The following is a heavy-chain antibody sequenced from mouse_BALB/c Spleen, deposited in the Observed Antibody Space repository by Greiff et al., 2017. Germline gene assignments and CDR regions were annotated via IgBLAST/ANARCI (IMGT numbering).Heavy chain of an antibody. CDR3: AYYGNYWYFDV. D-gene: IGHD2-1*01. CDR2: IDPANGNT. V-gene: IGHV14-3*02. Sequence: VQLQQSGAELVKPGASVKLSCTASGFNIKDTYMHWVKQRPEQGLEWIGRIDPANGNTKYDPKFQGKATITADTYSNTAYLQLSSLTSEDTAVYYCAYYGNYWYFDVWGAGTTVTVSS. J-gene: IGHJ1*01. CDR1: GFNIKDTY.